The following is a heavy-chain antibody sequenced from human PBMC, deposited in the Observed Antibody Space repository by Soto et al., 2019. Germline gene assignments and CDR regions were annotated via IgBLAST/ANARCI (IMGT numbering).Heavy chain of an antibody. J-gene: IGHJ3*02. V-gene: IGHV3-30*18. CDR1: GFTFSSYG. D-gene: IGHD6-19*01. CDR2: ISYDGSNK. CDR3: AKDRDSSGWYRFHFDAFDI. Sequence: PGGSLSLSCAASGFTFSSYGMHWVRQAPGKGREWVAVISYDGSNKYYADSVKGRFTISRDNSKNTLYLQMNSLRAEDTAVYYCAKDRDSSGWYRFHFDAFDIWGQGTMVTVSS.